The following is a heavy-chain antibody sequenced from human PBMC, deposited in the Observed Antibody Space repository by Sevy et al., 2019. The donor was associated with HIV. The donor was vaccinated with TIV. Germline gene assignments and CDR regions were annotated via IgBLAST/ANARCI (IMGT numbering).Heavy chain of an antibody. CDR1: GFTFSSYW. CDR2: INSDGGST. J-gene: IGHJ6*02. D-gene: IGHD3-3*01. V-gene: IGHV3-74*01. Sequence: GGSLRLSCAASGFTFSSYWMHWVRQAPGKGLVWVSRINSDGGSTSYADSVKGRFTISRANAKNTLYLQMNSLRAEDTAVYYCASGCYDFWSGFSSYGMDVWGQGTTVTVSS. CDR3: ASGCYDFWSGFSSYGMDV.